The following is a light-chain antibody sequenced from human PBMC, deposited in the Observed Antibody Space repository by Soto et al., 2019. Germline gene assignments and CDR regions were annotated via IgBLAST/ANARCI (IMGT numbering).Light chain of an antibody. J-gene: IGKJ4*01. Sequence: DIQLTQSPSFLSASVGDRVTITCRASQGISTFLAWYQQHPGTAPKRLIYDASNLQSGVPSRFSGSGSGTEFTRTISSLQPEDFATYYCQQVNNYPLTFGGGTKVDIK. CDR2: DAS. CDR1: QGISTF. CDR3: QQVNNYPLT. V-gene: IGKV1-9*01.